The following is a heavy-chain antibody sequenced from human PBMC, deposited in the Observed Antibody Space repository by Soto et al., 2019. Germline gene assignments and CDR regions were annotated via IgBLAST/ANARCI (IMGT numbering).Heavy chain of an antibody. CDR1: GFTFSSYA. CDR3: AKGAVAGTFQSANLDY. V-gene: IGHV3-23*01. CDR2: ISVSGGIT. D-gene: IGHD6-19*01. J-gene: IGHJ4*02. Sequence: WGSLRLSCAASGFTFSSYAMSWVRQAPGKGLEWVSTISVSGGITYYADSVKGRFTISRDKSKKTLYLQVNSLRAEDTAVYYCAKGAVAGTFQSANLDYGGQGTLVTVS.